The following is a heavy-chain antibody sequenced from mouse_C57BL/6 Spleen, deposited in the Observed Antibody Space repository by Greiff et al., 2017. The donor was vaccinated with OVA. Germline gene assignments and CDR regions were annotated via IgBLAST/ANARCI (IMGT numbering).Heavy chain of an antibody. Sequence: QVQLQQSGAELMKPGASVKLSCKATGYTFTGYWIEWVKQRPGHGLEWIGEILPGSGSPNYNEKFKGKAPFTEDTSSNIADMQHSSLTTDDSAIYYCARLAHYYGSSYDYWGQGTTLTVSS. J-gene: IGHJ2*01. D-gene: IGHD1-1*01. CDR1: GYTFTGYW. CDR3: ARLAHYYGSSYDY. V-gene: IGHV1-9*01. CDR2: ILPGSGSP.